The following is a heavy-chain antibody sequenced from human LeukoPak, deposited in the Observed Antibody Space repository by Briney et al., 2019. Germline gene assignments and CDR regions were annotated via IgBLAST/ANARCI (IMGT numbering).Heavy chain of an antibody. CDR2: IYYSGST. Sequence: PSETLSLTCTVSGGSISSSSYYWGWIRQPPGKGLEWIGSIYYSGSTYYNPSLKSRVTISVATSKNQFSLKLSSVTAADTAVYYCASLIVVSDAFDIWGQGTMVTVSS. J-gene: IGHJ3*02. V-gene: IGHV4-39*07. D-gene: IGHD3-22*01. CDR1: GGSISSSSYY. CDR3: ASLIVVSDAFDI.